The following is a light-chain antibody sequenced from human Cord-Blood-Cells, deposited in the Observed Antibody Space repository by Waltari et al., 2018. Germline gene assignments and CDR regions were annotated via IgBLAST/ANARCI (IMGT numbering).Light chain of an antibody. V-gene: IGLV2-11*01. CDR3: CSYAGSYTWV. CDR2: EFS. J-gene: IGLJ3*02. Sequence: QSALTQPRSVSGSPGQSVTISCTGTSSDVGGYNYVSWYQQHPGKAPKLMIYEFSRRPSGVPDRFSGSKSGNTASLTISGLQAEDEAYYYCCSYAGSYTWVFGGGTKLTVL. CDR1: SSDVGGYNY.